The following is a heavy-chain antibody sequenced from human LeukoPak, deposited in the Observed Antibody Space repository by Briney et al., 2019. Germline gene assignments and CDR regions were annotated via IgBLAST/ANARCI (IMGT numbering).Heavy chain of an antibody. CDR2: ISHSGST. CDR3: AYGNPGDY. J-gene: IGHJ4*02. D-gene: IGHD3-10*01. CDR1: GGSFSGYY. Sequence: SETPSLTCAVYGGSFSGYYWSWIRQPPGKGLEWIGEISHSGSTNYNPSLKSRVTISVDTSKNQFSLKLSSVTAADTAVYYCAYGNPGDYWGQGTLVTVSS. V-gene: IGHV4-34*01.